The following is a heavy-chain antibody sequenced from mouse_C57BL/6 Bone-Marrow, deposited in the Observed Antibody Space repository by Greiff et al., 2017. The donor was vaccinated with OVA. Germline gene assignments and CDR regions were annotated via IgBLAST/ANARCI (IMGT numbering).Heavy chain of an antibody. Sequence: QVQLKQPGAELVKPGASVKLSCKASGYTFTSYWMHWVKQRPGQGLEWIGMIHPNSGSTNYNEKFKSKATLTVDKSSSTAYMQLSSLTSEDSAVYYCARPSSWDEDYFDYWGQGTTLTVSS. CDR1: GYTFTSYW. CDR2: IHPNSGST. D-gene: IGHD4-1*01. J-gene: IGHJ2*01. V-gene: IGHV1-64*01. CDR3: ARPSSWDEDYFDY.